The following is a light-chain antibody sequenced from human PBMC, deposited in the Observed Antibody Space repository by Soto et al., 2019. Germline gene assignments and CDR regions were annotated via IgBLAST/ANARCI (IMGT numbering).Light chain of an antibody. J-gene: IGKJ1*01. Sequence: DIKMTQSPSTLPASVGDRVTISCRASQTVERWLAWYQQKPGKAPKLLISDVSSLERGVPSRFSGSGSATEFTLTISGLQSDDFATYYCQQYKDYVWTFGQGTKVDIK. CDR1: QTVERW. CDR3: QQYKDYVWT. V-gene: IGKV1-5*01. CDR2: DVS.